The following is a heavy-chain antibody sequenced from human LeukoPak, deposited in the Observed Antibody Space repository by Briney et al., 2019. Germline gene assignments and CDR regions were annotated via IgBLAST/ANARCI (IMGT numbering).Heavy chain of an antibody. CDR3: ARGIPPVWGSYRLPIDY. J-gene: IGHJ4*02. Sequence: SETLSLTCAVYGESFIGYYWIWMRQPPGKGLECIGEMNHSGSTNYNHSLKSRVTISVDTSKNQFSLKLRSVTAAATAVYYCARGIPPVWGSYRLPIDYWGQGTLVTVSS. CDR2: MNHSGST. D-gene: IGHD3-16*02. CDR1: GESFIGYY. V-gene: IGHV4-34*01.